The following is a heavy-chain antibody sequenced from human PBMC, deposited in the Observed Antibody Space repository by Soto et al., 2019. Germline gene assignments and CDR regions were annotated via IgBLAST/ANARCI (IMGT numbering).Heavy chain of an antibody. CDR2: ISYEGSNN. Sequence: QVQLVEAGGGVVQAGRSLRLSCGASGFTFNSHGMHWVRQAPGKGLEGVAVISYEGSNNFYAESVKGRFTISRDNSKNTLYLQMNSLRREDTAVYYCARGAEYQLLSRDYFYGMDVWGQGTTVTVSS. J-gene: IGHJ6*02. V-gene: IGHV3-30*03. CDR3: ARGAEYQLLSRDYFYGMDV. CDR1: GFTFNSHG. D-gene: IGHD2-2*01.